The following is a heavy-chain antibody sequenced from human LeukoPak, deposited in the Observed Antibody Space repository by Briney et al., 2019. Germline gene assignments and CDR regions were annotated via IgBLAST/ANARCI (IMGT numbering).Heavy chain of an antibody. CDR1: GYSFTSYW. Sequence: GESLKISCKGSGYSFTSYWIGWVRQMPGKGLEWMGIIYPSDSDTRYRPSFQGQVTISADKSISTAYLQWSSLKASDTAIYYCARCPYGGNSFRAFDIWGQGTMVTVSS. D-gene: IGHD4-23*01. CDR2: IYPSDSDT. J-gene: IGHJ3*02. CDR3: ARCPYGGNSFRAFDI. V-gene: IGHV5-51*01.